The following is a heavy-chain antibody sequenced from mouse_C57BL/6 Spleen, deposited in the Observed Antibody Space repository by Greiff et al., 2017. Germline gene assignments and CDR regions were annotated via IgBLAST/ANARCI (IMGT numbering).Heavy chain of an antibody. V-gene: IGHV1-52*01. CDR3: ARVNYTPYAMDY. CDR2: IDPSDSET. CDR1: GYTFTSYW. J-gene: IGHJ4*01. Sequence: QVQLQQPGAELVRPGSSVKLSCKASGYTFTSYWMHWVKQRPIQGLEWIGNIDPSDSETHYNQKFKDKATLTVDKSSSTAYMQLSSLTSEDSAVYRCARVNYTPYAMDYWGQGTSVTVSS. D-gene: IGHD2-12*01.